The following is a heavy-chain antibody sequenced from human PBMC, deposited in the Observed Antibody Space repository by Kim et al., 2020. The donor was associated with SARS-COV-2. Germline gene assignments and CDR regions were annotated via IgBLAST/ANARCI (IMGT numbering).Heavy chain of an antibody. CDR1: GFTFSNYA. CDR2: ISGSGGST. D-gene: IGHD3-22*01. J-gene: IGHJ4*02. V-gene: IGHV3-23*01. Sequence: GGSLRLSCAASGFTFSNYAMSWVRQAPGKGLEWVSAISGSGGSTYYADPVKGRFTISRDNSKNTLYLQMNSLRAEDTALYYCAKDPLYYGNTGYYGGRPDYWGQGTLVTVSS. CDR3: AKDPLYYGNTGYYGGRPDY.